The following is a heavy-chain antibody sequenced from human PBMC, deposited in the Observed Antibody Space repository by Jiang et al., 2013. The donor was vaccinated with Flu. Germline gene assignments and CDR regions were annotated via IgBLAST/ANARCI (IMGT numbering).Heavy chain of an antibody. J-gene: IGHJ4*02. CDR3: ARDFYHDSSVGYLDY. CDR2: IYNDGTT. CDR1: GLTVRSNF. V-gene: IGHV3-53*01. D-gene: IGHD3-22*01. Sequence: QLLESGGGLIQPGGSLRLSCAASGLTVRSNFMSWVRQAPGKGLEWVSVIYNDGTTYYADSVEGRFAISRDNSRNTVYLQMNSLRAEDTAVYYCARDFYHDSSVGYLDYWGQGTLVTVSS.